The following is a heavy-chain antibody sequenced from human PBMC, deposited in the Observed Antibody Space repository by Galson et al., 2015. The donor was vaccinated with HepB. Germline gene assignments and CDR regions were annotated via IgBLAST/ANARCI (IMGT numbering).Heavy chain of an antibody. CDR3: ASREFTDPGRGATLY. V-gene: IGHV3-30*04. J-gene: IGHJ4*01. CDR1: GFTFSSYA. CDR2: ISYDGSNK. Sequence: SLRLSCAASGFTFSSYAMHWVRQAPGKGLEWVAVISYDGSNKYYADSVKGRFTISRDNSKNTLYLQMNSLRAEDTAVYYCASREFTDPGRGATLYWGQEPWSPSPQ. D-gene: IGHD3-10*01.